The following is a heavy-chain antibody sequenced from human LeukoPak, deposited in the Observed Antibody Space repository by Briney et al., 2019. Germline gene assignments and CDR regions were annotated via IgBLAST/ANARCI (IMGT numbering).Heavy chain of an antibody. CDR3: ARGVVPGAIGWFDP. D-gene: IGHD2-2*02. J-gene: IGHJ5*02. V-gene: IGHV4-4*07. CDR2: IYTSGST. CDR1: DGFISTYY. Sequence: SETLSLTCTVSDGFISTYYWTWIRQPAGAGLEWIGRIYTSGSTNYNPSFKSRVTMSVDTSKNQFSLKLISVTAADTAVYYCARGVVPGAIGWFDPWGQGTLVTVSS.